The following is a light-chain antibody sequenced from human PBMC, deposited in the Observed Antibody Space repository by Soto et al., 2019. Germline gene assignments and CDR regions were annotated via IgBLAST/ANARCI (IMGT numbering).Light chain of an antibody. J-gene: IGKJ5*01. CDR1: QSVSSY. CDR3: QQYYDWPIT. V-gene: IGKV3-11*01. Sequence: IVLTQSPATLSLSPGERATLSCRASQSVSSYLAWYQQKPGQAPRLLIYDASNRATGIPARFSGSGSGTDFTLTISRLEPEDFAVYYCQQYYDWPITFGQGTRLEIK. CDR2: DAS.